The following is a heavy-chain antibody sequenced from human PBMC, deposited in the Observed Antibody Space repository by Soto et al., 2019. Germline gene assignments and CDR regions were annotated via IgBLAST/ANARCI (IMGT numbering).Heavy chain of an antibody. J-gene: IGHJ5*02. Sequence: GSLRLSCAASGFTFSSYGMHWVLQPPGKGLEWIGSIFYLGSSYYNPSLKSRVTMSVDTSKNQFSLRLRSVTAADTALYFCARHSLALRKNNWFDPWGQGIMVTVSS. CDR2: IFYLGSS. D-gene: IGHD3-3*02. CDR1: GFTFSSYG. V-gene: IGHV4-39*01. CDR3: ARHSLALRKNNWFDP.